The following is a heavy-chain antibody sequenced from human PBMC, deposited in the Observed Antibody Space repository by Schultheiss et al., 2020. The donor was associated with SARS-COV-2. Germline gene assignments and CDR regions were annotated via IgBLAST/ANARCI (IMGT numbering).Heavy chain of an antibody. Sequence: SETLSLTCTVSGGSISSYYWGWIRQPPGKGLEWIGSIYYSGNTYYNPSLKSRVTISVDTSKNQFSLKLSSVTAADTAVYYCARHGGRFGSPYMDVWGKGTTVTVSS. V-gene: IGHV4-39*01. CDR2: IYYSGNT. J-gene: IGHJ6*03. CDR3: ARHGGRFGSPYMDV. CDR1: GGSISSYY. D-gene: IGHD3-10*01.